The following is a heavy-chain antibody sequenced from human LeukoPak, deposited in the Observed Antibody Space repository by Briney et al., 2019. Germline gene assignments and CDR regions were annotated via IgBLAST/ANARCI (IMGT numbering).Heavy chain of an antibody. CDR1: GDTFSSYA. CDR3: ARAYQLPPDAFDI. V-gene: IGHV1-69*05. CDR2: IIPIFGTA. J-gene: IGHJ3*02. D-gene: IGHD2-2*01. Sequence: GASVKVSCKASGDTFSSYAISWVRQAPGQGLEWMGRIIPIFGTANYAQKFQGRVTITTDESTSTAYMELSSLRSEDTAVYYCARAYQLPPDAFDIWGQGTMVTVSS.